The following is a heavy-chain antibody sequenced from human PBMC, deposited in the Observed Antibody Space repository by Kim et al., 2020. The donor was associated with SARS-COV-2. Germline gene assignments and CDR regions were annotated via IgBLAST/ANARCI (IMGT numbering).Heavy chain of an antibody. J-gene: IGHJ4*02. Sequence: NHSGSTTHTPSLKSRVTISVDTSKNQFSLKLSSVTAADTAVYYCASGFTSWGQGTLVTVSS. CDR2: NHSGST. CDR3: ASGFTS. V-gene: IGHV4-34*01.